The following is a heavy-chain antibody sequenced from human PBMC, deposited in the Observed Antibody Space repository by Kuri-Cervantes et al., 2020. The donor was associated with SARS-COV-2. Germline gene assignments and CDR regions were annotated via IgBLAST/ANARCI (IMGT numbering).Heavy chain of an antibody. CDR3: ARGNYGWGSYALDY. CDR2: IYTSGGT. Sequence: GSLRLSCTVSGGSISSYYWSWIRQPAGKGLEWIGGIYTSGGTNYNPSLKSRVTMSVDTSKNQFSLKLSSVTAADTAVYYCARGNYGWGSYALDYWGQGTLVTVSS. D-gene: IGHD3-10*01. V-gene: IGHV4-4*07. J-gene: IGHJ4*02. CDR1: GGSISSYY.